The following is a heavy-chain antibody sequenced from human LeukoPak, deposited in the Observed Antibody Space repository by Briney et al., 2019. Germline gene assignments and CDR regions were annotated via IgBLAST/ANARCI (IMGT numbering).Heavy chain of an antibody. D-gene: IGHD6-6*01. J-gene: IGHJ3*02. CDR2: INPNSGGT. CDR3: ARDVGQQLVPDAFDM. V-gene: IGHV1-2*02. CDR1: GYTFTGYY. Sequence: ASVKVSCKASGYTFTGYYMHWVRQAPGQGLEWMGWINPNSGGTNYAQKFQGRVTMTRDTSISTAYMELSRLRSDDTAVYYCARDVGQQLVPDAFDMWGQGTMVTVSS.